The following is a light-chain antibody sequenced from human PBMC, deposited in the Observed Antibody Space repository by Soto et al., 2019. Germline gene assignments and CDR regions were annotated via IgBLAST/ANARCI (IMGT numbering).Light chain of an antibody. CDR2: DAS. CDR1: QSISSW. V-gene: IGKV1-5*01. J-gene: IGKJ4*01. CDR3: QHYSSYLLT. Sequence: DIQMTQSPSTLSASVGDRVTITCRASQSISSWLAWYQQKPGKAPKLLIYDASSLERGVPSRFSGSGSGTEFTLTITSLQPDDSATYYCQHYSSYLLTFGGGTKVDIK.